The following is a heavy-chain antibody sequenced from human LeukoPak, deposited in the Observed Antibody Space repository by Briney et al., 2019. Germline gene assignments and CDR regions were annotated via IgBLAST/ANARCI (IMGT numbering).Heavy chain of an antibody. D-gene: IGHD6-13*01. V-gene: IGHV3-23*01. CDR2: ISGSGGST. CDR1: GFTFSSYA. CDR3: AKLSGSSSWYSHFDY. J-gene: IGHJ4*02. Sequence: PGGSLRLSCAASGFTFSSYAMSWVRQAPGKGLEWVSAISGSGGSTYYADSVKGRFTISRDNSKNTLFLQMDSLRPEDTAVYYCAKLSGSSSWYSHFDYWGQGTLVTVSS.